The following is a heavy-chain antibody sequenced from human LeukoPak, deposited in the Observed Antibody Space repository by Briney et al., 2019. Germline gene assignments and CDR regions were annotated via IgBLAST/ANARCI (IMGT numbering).Heavy chain of an antibody. V-gene: IGHV3-9*01. J-gene: IGHJ3*02. Sequence: GGSLRLSCAASGFTFDDYAMHWVRQAPGKGLEWVSGISWNSGSIGYADSVKGRFTISRDNAKNSLYLQMNSLRAEDTALYYCAKEIEDRYYYDSSGLPDAFDIWGQGTMVTVSS. D-gene: IGHD3-22*01. CDR1: GFTFDDYA. CDR3: AKEIEDRYYYDSSGLPDAFDI. CDR2: ISWNSGSI.